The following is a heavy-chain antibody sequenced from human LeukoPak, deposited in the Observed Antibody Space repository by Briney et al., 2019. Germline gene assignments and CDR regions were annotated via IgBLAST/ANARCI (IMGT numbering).Heavy chain of an antibody. CDR3: AREVLRMDV. D-gene: IGHD3-3*01. V-gene: IGHV7-4-1*02. CDR1: GYSLTKYS. J-gene: IGHJ6*04. CDR2: ITTDTGRS. Sequence: ASVKVSCKASGYSLTKYSINWVRQAPGQGLEWMGWITTDTGRSTYAQGFTGRFVFSLDTSVSTAYLQINSLKAEDTAIYYCAREVLRMDVWGKGTTVTVSS.